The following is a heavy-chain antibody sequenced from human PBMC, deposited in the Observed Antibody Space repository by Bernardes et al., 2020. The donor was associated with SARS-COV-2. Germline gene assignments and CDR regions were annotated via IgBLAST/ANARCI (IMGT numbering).Heavy chain of an antibody. Sequence: GPTLVKPTQTLTLTCTFSGFSLSTSGVGVGWIRQPPGKALEWLALIYLNDDKRYSPSLKSRLTITKDTSKNQVVLTMTNMDPVDTATYYCAHARHRITIFGVVITTPWYFDYWGQGTLVTVSS. CDR1: GFSLSTSGVG. V-gene: IGHV2-5*01. J-gene: IGHJ4*02. CDR3: AHARHRITIFGVVITTPWYFDY. D-gene: IGHD3-3*01. CDR2: IYLNDDK.